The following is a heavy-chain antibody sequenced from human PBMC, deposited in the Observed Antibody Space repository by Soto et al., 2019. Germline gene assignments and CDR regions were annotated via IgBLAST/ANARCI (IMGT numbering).Heavy chain of an antibody. V-gene: IGHV1-3*01. CDR1: GYTFTSYA. D-gene: IGHD2-15*01. CDR2: INAGNGNT. CDR3: ARDPHFPIVVVVAATPGDY. Sequence: QVQLVQSGAEVKKPGASVKVSCKASGYTFTSYAMHWVRQAPGQRLEWMGWINAGNGNTKYSQKFQGRVTITRDTSASTAYMELSSLRSEATAVYYCARDPHFPIVVVVAATPGDYWGQGTLVTVSS. J-gene: IGHJ4*02.